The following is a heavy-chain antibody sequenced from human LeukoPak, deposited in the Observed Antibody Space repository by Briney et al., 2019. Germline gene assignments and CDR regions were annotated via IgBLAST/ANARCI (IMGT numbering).Heavy chain of an antibody. CDR1: GYTFTGYY. D-gene: IGHD6-13*01. CDR2: INPNSGGT. V-gene: IGHV1-2*02. Sequence: ASVEVSCKASGYTFTGYYMHWVRQAPGQGLEWMGWINPNSGGTNYAQKFQGRVTMTRDTSISTAYMELSGLRSDDTAVYYCARLTSPQLALPFDYWGQGTLVTVSS. J-gene: IGHJ4*02. CDR3: ARLTSPQLALPFDY.